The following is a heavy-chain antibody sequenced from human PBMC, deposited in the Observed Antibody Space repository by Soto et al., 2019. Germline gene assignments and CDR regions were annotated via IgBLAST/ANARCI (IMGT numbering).Heavy chain of an antibody. CDR3: ARENYDILTGYYGPFDP. CDR2: IIPIFGTA. D-gene: IGHD3-9*01. Sequence: GASVKVSCKGAGYTFSNYYMHWVRQAPGQGLEWLGGIIPIFGTANYAQKFQGRVTITADESTSTAYMELSSLRSEDTAVYYCARENYDILTGYYGPFDPWGQGTLVTVSS. V-gene: IGHV1-69*13. CDR1: GYTFSNYY. J-gene: IGHJ5*02.